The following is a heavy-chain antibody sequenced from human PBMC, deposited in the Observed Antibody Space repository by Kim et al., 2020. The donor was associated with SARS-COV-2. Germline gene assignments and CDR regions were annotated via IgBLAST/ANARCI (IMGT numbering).Heavy chain of an antibody. D-gene: IGHD2-21*02. Sequence: SETLSLTCAVYGGSFSGYYWSWIRQPPGKGLEWIGEINHSGSTNYNPSLKSRVTISVDTSKNQFSLKLSSVTAADTAVYYCARVNSLGGNSAPGGGFIDYWGQGTLVTVSS. CDR2: INHSGST. V-gene: IGHV4-34*01. CDR3: ARVNSLGGNSAPGGGFIDY. CDR1: GGSFSGYY. J-gene: IGHJ4*02.